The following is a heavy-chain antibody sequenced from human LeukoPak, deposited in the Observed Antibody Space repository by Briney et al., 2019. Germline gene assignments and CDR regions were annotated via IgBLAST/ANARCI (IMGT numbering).Heavy chain of an antibody. J-gene: IGHJ4*02. D-gene: IGHD2-2*01. V-gene: IGHV3-7*01. Sequence: GGSLRLSCAASGFTFSSYWVSWVRQAPGKGLEWVANIKQDGSEKYYVDSVKGRFTISRDNAKNSLYLQMNSLRAEDTAVYYCARARYCSSTSCYPIPYYFDYWGQGTLVTVSS. CDR3: ARARYCSSTSCYPIPYYFDY. CDR2: IKQDGSEK. CDR1: GFTFSSYW.